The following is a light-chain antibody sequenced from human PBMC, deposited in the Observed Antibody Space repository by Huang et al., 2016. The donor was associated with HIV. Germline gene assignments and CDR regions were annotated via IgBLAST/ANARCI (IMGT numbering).Light chain of an antibody. Sequence: EMVVTQSPATLSVSPGERATLSCRASQSVSSNLAWYQQKTGQAPRLLIYGASTRATGIPARFSGSGSGTEFTLTISSLQSEDFAVYYCEQYDNWPLTFGGGTKVEIK. J-gene: IGKJ4*01. CDR2: GAS. CDR1: QSVSSN. CDR3: EQYDNWPLT. V-gene: IGKV3-15*01.